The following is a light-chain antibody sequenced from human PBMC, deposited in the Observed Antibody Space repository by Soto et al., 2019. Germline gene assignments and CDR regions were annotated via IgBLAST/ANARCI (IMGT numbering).Light chain of an antibody. CDR1: SSDVGDYNY. J-gene: IGLJ3*02. CDR3: CSFAGSYTFWV. CDR2: DVS. V-gene: IGLV2-11*01. Sequence: QSALTQPRSVSGSPGQSVTISCTGTSSDVGDYNYVSWYQQYPGKAPKLVIYDVSKRPSGVPDRFSGSKSGNTASLIISGLQAEDKADYYCCSFAGSYTFWVFGGGTKLTVL.